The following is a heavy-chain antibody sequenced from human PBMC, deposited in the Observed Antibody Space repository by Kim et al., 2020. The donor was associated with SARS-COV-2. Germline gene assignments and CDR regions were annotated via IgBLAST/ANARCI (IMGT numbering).Heavy chain of an antibody. CDR3: ARSPPYYDILTGYYRYNWFDP. Sequence: GESLKISCKGSGYSFTSYWIGWVRQMPGKGLEWMGIIYPGDSDTRYSPSFQGQVTISADKSISTAYLQWSSLKASDTAMYYCARSPPYYDILTGYYRYNWFDPWGPGTLVTVSS. CDR2: IYPGDSDT. V-gene: IGHV5-51*01. CDR1: GYSFTSYW. J-gene: IGHJ5*02. D-gene: IGHD3-9*01.